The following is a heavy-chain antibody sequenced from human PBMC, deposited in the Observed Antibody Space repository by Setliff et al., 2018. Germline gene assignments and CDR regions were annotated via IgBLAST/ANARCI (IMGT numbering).Heavy chain of an antibody. CDR2: VFSGDSDT. J-gene: IGHJ4*02. D-gene: IGHD4-17*01. CDR1: GYRFTTYW. V-gene: IGHV5-51*01. CDR3: ARSTVTQDFDS. Sequence: GESLKISCKGSGYRFTTYWIGWVRQMPGKGLEWMGIVFSGDSDTRYSPSFQGQVTMSADKSINTAYLQWSSLKASDTGMYYCARSTVTQDFDSWGQGTLVTVSS.